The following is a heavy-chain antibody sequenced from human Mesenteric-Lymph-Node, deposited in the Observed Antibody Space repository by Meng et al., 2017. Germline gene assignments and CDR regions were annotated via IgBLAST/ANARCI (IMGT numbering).Heavy chain of an antibody. V-gene: IGHV3-15*01. Sequence: GESLKISCAGSGFTFTDAWMSWFRQAPGKGLEWVGRIKSKSYGERTEYAAPVKGRFTISRDDSKNMFYLQMNSLKIEDTAVYYCTYGVSFGGWYTNVDYWGRGTLVTVSS. D-gene: IGHD6-19*01. J-gene: IGHJ4*02. CDR1: GFTFTDAW. CDR2: IKSKSYGERT. CDR3: TYGVSFGGWYTNVDY.